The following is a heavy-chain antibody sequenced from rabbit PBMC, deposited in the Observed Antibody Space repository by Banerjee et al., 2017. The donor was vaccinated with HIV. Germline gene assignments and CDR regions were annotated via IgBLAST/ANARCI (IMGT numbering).Heavy chain of an antibody. J-gene: IGHJ4*01. CDR2: IDPIFGST. D-gene: IGHD7-1*01. Sequence: QLKESGGGLVQPGGSLKLSCKASGIDFSLYYMSWVRQAPGKGLEWIGYIDPIFGSTYYATWVDGRFTISSHNAQNTLYLQLNSLTAADTATYFCAREGANSAGFYLWGQGTLVTVS. CDR3: AREGANSAGFYL. V-gene: IGHV1S7*01. CDR1: GIDFSLYY.